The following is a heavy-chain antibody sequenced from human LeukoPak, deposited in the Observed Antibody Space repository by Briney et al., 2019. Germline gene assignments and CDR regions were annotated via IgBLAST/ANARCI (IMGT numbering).Heavy chain of an antibody. Sequence: GGSLRLSCAASGFTFSSYWMHWVRHAPGKGLVWVSRINSDGSGTSYADSVKGRFTISRDNAKNTLYLQMNSLRAEDTAVYYCARDLWGYYDSSGYTDDYWGQGTLVTVSS. CDR2: INSDGSGT. J-gene: IGHJ4*02. CDR1: GFTFSSYW. V-gene: IGHV3-74*01. CDR3: ARDLWGYYDSSGYTDDY. D-gene: IGHD3-22*01.